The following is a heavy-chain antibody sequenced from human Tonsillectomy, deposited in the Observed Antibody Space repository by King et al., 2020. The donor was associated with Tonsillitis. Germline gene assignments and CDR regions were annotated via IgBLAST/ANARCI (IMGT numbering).Heavy chain of an antibody. CDR1: GFTVSSNY. D-gene: IGHD3-3*01. CDR3: ASTLADFLGTLGY. CDR2: IYSGGST. Sequence: VQLVESGGGLVQPGGSLRLSCAASGFTVSSNYMSWVRQAPGKGLEWVSVIYSGGSTYYADSVKGRFTISRHNSKNTLYLQMNSLRAEDTAVYYCASTLADFLGTLGYWGQGTLVTVSS. V-gene: IGHV3-53*04. J-gene: IGHJ4*02.